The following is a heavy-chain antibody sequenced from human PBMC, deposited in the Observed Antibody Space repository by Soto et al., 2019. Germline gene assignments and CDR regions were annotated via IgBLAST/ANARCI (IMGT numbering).Heavy chain of an antibody. J-gene: IGHJ5*02. CDR2: FDPESGDA. CDR3: TTDLGDSMSWGVST. CDR1: GHTLGTLS. D-gene: IGHD3-10*01. V-gene: IGHV1-24*01. Sequence: QVHLVQSEAEVKKPGASVKVSCKVSGHTLGTLSMHWVRQSPGIGREWMGGFDPESGDAVYAQKFQGRVIMTEDTSTDTAYMELHGLRTEDTAVYYCTTDLGDSMSWGVSTWGQGSLVSVST.